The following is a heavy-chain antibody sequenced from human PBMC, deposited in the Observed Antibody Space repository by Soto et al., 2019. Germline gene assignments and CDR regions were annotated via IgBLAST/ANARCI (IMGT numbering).Heavy chain of an antibody. CDR1: GYTFTGYY. CDR2: INPNSGGT. CDR3: ARARVVGSYYYYMDV. V-gene: IGHV1-2*04. Sequence: ASVKVSCKASGYTFTGYYMHWVRQAPGQGLEWMGWINPNSGGTNYAQKFQGWVTMTRDTSISTAYMELSRLRSDDTAVYYCARARVVGSYYYYMDVWGKGTTVTVSS. J-gene: IGHJ6*03. D-gene: IGHD3-10*01.